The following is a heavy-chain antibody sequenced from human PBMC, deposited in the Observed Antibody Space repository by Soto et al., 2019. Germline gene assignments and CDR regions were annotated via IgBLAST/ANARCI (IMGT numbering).Heavy chain of an antibody. V-gene: IGHV1-69*13. CDR1: GGTFSSYA. J-gene: IGHJ6*02. Sequence: SVKVSCKASGGTFSSYAISWVRQAPGQGLEWMGGIIPILGTANYAQKFQGRVAITADESTSTAYMELSSLRSEDTAVYYCARGSAGVYYYGMDVWGQGTTVTVSS. CDR3: ARGSAGVYYYGMDV. CDR2: IIPILGTA. D-gene: IGHD3-10*01.